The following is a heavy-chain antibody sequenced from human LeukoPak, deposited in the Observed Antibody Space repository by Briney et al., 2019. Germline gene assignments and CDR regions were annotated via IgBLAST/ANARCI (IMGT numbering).Heavy chain of an antibody. CDR1: GGTFSSYA. J-gene: IGHJ5*02. CDR3: ARGLSPGFWSGYYGWSGPRPNWFDP. CDR2: IIPIFGTA. Sequence: SVKVSCKASGGTFSSYAISWVRQAPGQGLEWMGGIIPIFGTANYAQKFQGRVTITADESTSTAYMELSSLRSEDTAVYYCARGLSPGFWSGYYGWSGPRPNWFDPWGQGTLVTVSS. V-gene: IGHV1-69*01. D-gene: IGHD3-3*01.